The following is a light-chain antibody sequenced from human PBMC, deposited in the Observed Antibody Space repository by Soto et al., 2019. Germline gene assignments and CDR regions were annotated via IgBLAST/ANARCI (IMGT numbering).Light chain of an antibody. CDR3: SAYTRSTTLV. CDR1: SSDVGGYNY. V-gene: IGLV2-14*01. CDR2: EVS. J-gene: IGLJ1*01. Sequence: QSALTQPASVSGSPGQSITISCTGTSSDVGGYNYVSWYQQHPGKAPKLLIYEVSNRPSGVSNRFSGSKSGTTASLTSSGLQAEDEADYYCSAYTRSTTLVFGIGTKLTVL.